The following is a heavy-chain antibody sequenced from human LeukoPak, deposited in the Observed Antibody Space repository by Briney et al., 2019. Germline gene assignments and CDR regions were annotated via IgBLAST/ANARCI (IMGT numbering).Heavy chain of an antibody. CDR3: AKTLLTIFGVVTQTPYYYYMDV. Sequence: GGSLRLSCAASGFTFSNYWMHWVRQAPGKGLAWVSRINTDGGSTNYADSVKGRFTISRDNSKNTLYLQMNSLRAEDTAVYYCAKTLLTIFGVVTQTPYYYYMDVWGKGTTVTVSS. D-gene: IGHD3-3*01. CDR2: INTDGGST. CDR1: GFTFSNYW. J-gene: IGHJ6*03. V-gene: IGHV3-74*01.